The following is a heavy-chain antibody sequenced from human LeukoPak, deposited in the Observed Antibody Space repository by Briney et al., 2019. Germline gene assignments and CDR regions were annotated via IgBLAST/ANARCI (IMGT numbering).Heavy chain of an antibody. CDR1: GGSISSGGYY. CDR2: IYYSGST. Sequence: MSSETLSLTCTVSGGSISSGGYYWSWIRQHPGKGLEWIGYIYYSGSTYYNPSLKSRVTISVDTSKNQFSLKLSSVTAADTAVYYCARNTDTSGYRPYFDYWGQGTLVTVSS. CDR3: ARNTDTSGYRPYFDY. V-gene: IGHV4-31*03. D-gene: IGHD3-22*01. J-gene: IGHJ4*02.